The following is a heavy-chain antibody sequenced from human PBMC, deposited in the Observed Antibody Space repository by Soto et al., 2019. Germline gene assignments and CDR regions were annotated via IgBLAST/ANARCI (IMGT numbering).Heavy chain of an antibody. J-gene: IGHJ4*02. Sequence: GSLRLCCAASEFTFSIYAMSWVREAPGKGLEWVSTISGSGGSTYYADSVKGRFTISRDSSKNTLFLQMTSLRAEDTAVYFCARVLCSSSSCYRRGFDFWGQGTLVTVSS. D-gene: IGHD2-2*02. CDR3: ARVLCSSSSCYRRGFDF. CDR2: ISGSGGST. V-gene: IGHV3-23*01. CDR1: EFTFSIYA.